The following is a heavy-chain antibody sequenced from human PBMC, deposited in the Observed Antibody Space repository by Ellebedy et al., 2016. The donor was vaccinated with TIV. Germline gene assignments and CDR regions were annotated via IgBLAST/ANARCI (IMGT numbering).Heavy chain of an antibody. D-gene: IGHD3-10*01. V-gene: IGHV3-48*04. Sequence: GGSLRLSXAASGFTFSSYSMNWVRQAPGKGLEWVSYISSSSSTIYYADSVKGRFTISRDNAKNSLYLQMNSLRAEDTAVYYCAGIWFGELFPGDNWFDPWGQGTLVTVSS. CDR3: AGIWFGELFPGDNWFDP. CDR1: GFTFSSYS. CDR2: ISSSSSTI. J-gene: IGHJ5*02.